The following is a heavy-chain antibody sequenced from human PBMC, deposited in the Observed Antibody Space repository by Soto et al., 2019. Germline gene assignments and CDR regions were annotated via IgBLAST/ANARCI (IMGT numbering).Heavy chain of an antibody. J-gene: IGHJ6*02. CDR1: GGSIRSYY. Sequence: QVRLQESGPGLVKPSETLSLTCTVSGGSIRSYYWSWIRQAPGKGLEWIGYLYNSGSTVYNPSLKRRVTISVETSKNQFSMKLNSVTAADTAVYYCARDLWGYCGTDCYPLDVWGQGTTVTVSS. D-gene: IGHD2-21*02. V-gene: IGHV4-59*01. CDR2: LYNSGST. CDR3: ARDLWGYCGTDCYPLDV.